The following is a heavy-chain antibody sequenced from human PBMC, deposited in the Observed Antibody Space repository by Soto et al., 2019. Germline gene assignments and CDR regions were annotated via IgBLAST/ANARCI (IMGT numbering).Heavy chain of an antibody. J-gene: IGHJ3*02. V-gene: IGHV3-73*02. Sequence: EVQLVESGGGLVQPGGSLKLSCAASGFTFSGSAMHWVRQASGKGLEWVGRIRSKANSYATAYAASVKGRFTISRDDSKNTAYLQMNSLKTEDTAVYYCTRQRISGSYWYIDDAFDIWGQGTMVTVSS. D-gene: IGHD1-26*01. CDR1: GFTFSGSA. CDR2: IRSKANSYAT. CDR3: TRQRISGSYWYIDDAFDI.